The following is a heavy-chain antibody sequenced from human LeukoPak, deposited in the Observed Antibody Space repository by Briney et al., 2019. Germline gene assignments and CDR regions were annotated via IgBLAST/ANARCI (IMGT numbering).Heavy chain of an antibody. CDR2: IKSKTDGGTT. CDR1: GFTFSNAW. V-gene: IGHV3-15*01. Sequence: GGSLRLSCAASGFTFSNAWMSWVRQAPGKVLEWVGRIKSKTDGGTTDYAAPVKGRFTISRDDSKNTLYLQMNSLKTEDTAVYYCTTDQAYGDYGTDYWGQGTLVTVSS. J-gene: IGHJ4*02. D-gene: IGHD4-17*01. CDR3: TTDQAYGDYGTDY.